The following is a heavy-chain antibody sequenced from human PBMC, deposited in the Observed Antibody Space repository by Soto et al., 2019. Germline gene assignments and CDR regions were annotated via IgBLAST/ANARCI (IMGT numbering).Heavy chain of an antibody. CDR1: GYTFTGFY. CDR2: INPNNGDT. Sequence: ASVKVSCKASGYTFTGFYLHWVRRAPGQGLERMGWINPNNGDTNYAQGFQGRVIMTRDTSITTAYMEVSRLRSDDTAVYYCARIRTYYYSSGSLNHWGQGTQVTVSS. J-gene: IGHJ5*02. V-gene: IGHV1-2*02. CDR3: ARIRTYYYSSGSLNH. D-gene: IGHD3-22*01.